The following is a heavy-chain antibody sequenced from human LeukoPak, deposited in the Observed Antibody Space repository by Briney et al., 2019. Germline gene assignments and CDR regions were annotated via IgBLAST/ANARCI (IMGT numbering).Heavy chain of an antibody. CDR2: ISGSGGST. V-gene: IGHV3-23*01. J-gene: IGHJ4*02. D-gene: IGHD3-22*01. CDR3: VTSRRVVITKATYYFDY. CDR1: GFTFSSYG. Sequence: GGSLRLSCAASGFTFSSYGMHWVRQAPGKGLEWVSAISGSGGSTYYADSVKGRFTISRDNSKNTLYLQMNSLRAEDTAVYYCVTSRRVVITKATYYFDYWGQGTLVTVSS.